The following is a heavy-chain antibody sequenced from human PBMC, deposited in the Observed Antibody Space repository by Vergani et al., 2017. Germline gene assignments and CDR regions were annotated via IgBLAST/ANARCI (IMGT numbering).Heavy chain of an antibody. J-gene: IGHJ6*02. CDR1: GYSFTSYW. Sequence: EVQLVQSGAEVKKPGESLKISCKCSGYSFTSYWIGWVRQMPGKGLEWMGIIYPGDSDTRYSPSFQGQVTNSADKSISTAYLQWSRLKASDTAMYYCARRGRYCSSTSCYGGDYYDGMDVWGQGTTVTVSS. CDR2: IYPGDSDT. V-gene: IGHV5-51*01. D-gene: IGHD2-2*01. CDR3: ARRGRYCSSTSCYGGDYYDGMDV.